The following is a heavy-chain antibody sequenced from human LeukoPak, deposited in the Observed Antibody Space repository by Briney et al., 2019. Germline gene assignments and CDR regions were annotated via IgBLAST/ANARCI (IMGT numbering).Heavy chain of an antibody. D-gene: IGHD6-19*01. CDR1: GGSISISSYY. CDR3: ARHMDQWLVSPFDY. V-gene: IGHV4-39*01. J-gene: IGHJ4*02. CDR2: IYYSGST. Sequence: SETLSLTCTVSGGSISISSYYWGWIRQPPGKGLESIGGIYYSGSTYYNPSLRSRVTISVDTSKNQFSLKLSSVTAADTAVYYFARHMDQWLVSPFDYWGQGTLVTVSS.